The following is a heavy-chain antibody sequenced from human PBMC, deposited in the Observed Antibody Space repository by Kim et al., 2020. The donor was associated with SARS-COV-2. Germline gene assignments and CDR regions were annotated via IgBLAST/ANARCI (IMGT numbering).Heavy chain of an antibody. CDR2: INSDESST. V-gene: IGHV3-74*01. J-gene: IGHJ5*02. Sequence: GGSLRLSCAASGFSVSTYWMPWVRQAPGKGLVWVSRINSDESSTTYADSVKGRFTISRDNAKITLYQQMNSLRAEDTAVYYCARGSYGGTHGGWFDTWGQGTLVTVSS. D-gene: IGHD1-26*01. CDR3: ARGSYGGTHGGWFDT. CDR1: GFSVSTYW.